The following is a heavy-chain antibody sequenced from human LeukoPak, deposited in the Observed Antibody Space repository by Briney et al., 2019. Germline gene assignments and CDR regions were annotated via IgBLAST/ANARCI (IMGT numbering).Heavy chain of an antibody. V-gene: IGHV4-59*01. J-gene: IGHJ5*02. CDR3: ARVRLGWWFDP. D-gene: IGHD2-15*01. Sequence: PSETLSLTCTVSGGSINSYCWNWIRQPPGKGLEWVANIYYSGSTKYNPSLKSRVTLSVETSKKKICLNLSSVSAADTALYYCARVRLGWWFDPWGQGTLVTVSS. CDR1: GGSINSYC. CDR2: IYYSGST.